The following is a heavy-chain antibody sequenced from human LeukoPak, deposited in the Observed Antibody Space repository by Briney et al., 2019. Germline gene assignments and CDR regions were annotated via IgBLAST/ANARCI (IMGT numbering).Heavy chain of an antibody. CDR1: GFTFSSYS. CDR2: ISSSSSYI. J-gene: IGHJ4*02. D-gene: IGHD5-18*01. CDR3: ARESSPGYSYGYPLAY. Sequence: PGGSLRLSCAASGFTFSSYSMNWVRQAPGKGLEWVSSISSSSSYIYYADSVKGRFTISRDNAKNSLYLQMNSLRADDTAVYYCARESSPGYSYGYPLAYWGQGTLVTVSS. V-gene: IGHV3-21*01.